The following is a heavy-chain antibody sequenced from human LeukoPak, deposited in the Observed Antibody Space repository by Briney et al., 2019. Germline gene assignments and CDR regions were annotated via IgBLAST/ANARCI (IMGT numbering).Heavy chain of an antibody. CDR2: MNPNSGNT. CDR3: ARQLYGSGSYYSYYYYMDV. Sequence: GASVKVSCKASGYTFTSYDINWVRQATGQGLEWMGWMNPNSGNTGYAQKLQGRVTMTTDTSTSTAYMELRSLRSDDTAVYYCARQLYGSGSYYSYYYYMDVWGKGTTVTVSS. J-gene: IGHJ6*03. CDR1: GYTFTSYD. V-gene: IGHV1-8*01. D-gene: IGHD3-10*01.